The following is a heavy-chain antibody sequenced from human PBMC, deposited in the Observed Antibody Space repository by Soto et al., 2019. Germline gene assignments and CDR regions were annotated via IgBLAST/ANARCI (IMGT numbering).Heavy chain of an antibody. D-gene: IGHD3-9*01. Sequence: GESLNISCKGSGYSFTSYWVGWVRQMPGKGLEWMGIIYPGDSDTRYSPSFQGQVTISADKSISTAYLQWSSLKASDTAMYYCARHGTDYDILTGYYMPDYYYGMDVWGQGTTVTVSS. V-gene: IGHV5-51*01. J-gene: IGHJ6*02. CDR2: IYPGDSDT. CDR1: GYSFTSYW. CDR3: ARHGTDYDILTGYYMPDYYYGMDV.